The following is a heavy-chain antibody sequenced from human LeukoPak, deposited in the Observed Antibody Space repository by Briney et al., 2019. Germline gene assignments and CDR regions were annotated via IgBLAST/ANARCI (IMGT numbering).Heavy chain of an antibody. V-gene: IGHV4-39*07. D-gene: IGHD3-16*02. Sequence: SETLSLTCTVSGGSISSSSYYWGWIRQPPGKGLEWIGEINHSGSTNYNPSLKSRVTISVDTSKNQFSLKLSSVTAADTAVYYCARLASNYVWGSYRSGGSYFDYWGQGTLVTVSS. J-gene: IGHJ4*02. CDR2: INHSGST. CDR1: GGSISSSSYY. CDR3: ARLASNYVWGSYRSGGSYFDY.